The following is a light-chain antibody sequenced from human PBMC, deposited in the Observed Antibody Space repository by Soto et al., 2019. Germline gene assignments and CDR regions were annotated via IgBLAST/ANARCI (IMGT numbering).Light chain of an antibody. CDR3: ASWDDSRKGVV. J-gene: IGLJ2*01. CDR1: SSNIGSNT. CDR2: SND. V-gene: IGLV1-44*01. Sequence: QSVLTQPPSASGTPGQRVTISCSGSSSNIGSNTVTWYQHLPGTAPKLLIYSNDQRPSGVPDRFSCSKSGTSASLAISGLQYEDEADYYCASWDDSRKGVVFGGGTKLTVL.